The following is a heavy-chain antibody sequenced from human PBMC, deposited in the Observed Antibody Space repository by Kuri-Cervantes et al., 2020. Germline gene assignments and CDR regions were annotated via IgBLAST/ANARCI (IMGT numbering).Heavy chain of an antibody. D-gene: IGHD3-3*01. J-gene: IGHJ4*02. CDR2: IYYNGST. V-gene: IGHV4-31*02. CDR3: ARGSIPGSGYCTEYYFDY. Sequence: LRLSCTVSGGSISSGGYYWSWIRQHPGKGLEWIGYIYYNGSTYYSPSLKSRVTISVDTSKNQFSLKLSSVTAADTAVYYCARGSIPGSGYCTEYYFDYWGQGTLVTVSS. CDR1: GGSISSGGYY.